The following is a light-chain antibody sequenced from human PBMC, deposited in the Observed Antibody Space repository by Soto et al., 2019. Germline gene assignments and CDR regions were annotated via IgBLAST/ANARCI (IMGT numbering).Light chain of an antibody. Sequence: EFVLTQSPDTLSSSPGEKATLSCRASQSISNFLVAWYQQKPGQPPRPLIHGASSRATGIPERFSGHGSGTEFTLTISRLEPEDFAVYYCQQYATSPLTFGGGTTLEIK. V-gene: IGKV3-20*01. J-gene: IGKJ4*01. CDR3: QQYATSPLT. CDR2: GAS. CDR1: QSISNFL.